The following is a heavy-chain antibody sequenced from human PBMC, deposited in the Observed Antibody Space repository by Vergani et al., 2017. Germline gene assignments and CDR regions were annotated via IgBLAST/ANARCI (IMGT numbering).Heavy chain of an antibody. Sequence: QVQLQESGPGLVKPSQTLSLTCTVSGGSLSSGSYYWSWIRQPAGKGLEWIGRIYTSGSTNYNPSLKSRVTISVDTSKNQFSLKLSSVTAADTAVYYCARDHTSYFDYWGQGTLVTVSS. CDR3: ARDHTSYFDY. CDR1: GGSLSSGSYY. CDR2: IYTSGST. V-gene: IGHV4-61*02. J-gene: IGHJ4*02.